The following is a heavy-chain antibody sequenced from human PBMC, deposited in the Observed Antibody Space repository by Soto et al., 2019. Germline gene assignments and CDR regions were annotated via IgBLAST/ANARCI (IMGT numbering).Heavy chain of an antibody. Sequence: QVQLQESGPGLVKASQTLSLICRVSGESISSGGYYWSWIRHHPGKGLEWIWYIYDSESAYYNPSLKRRVTISMDTSKNHFAMKLSSVTAADTAVYYCARASSSSSAADYWGQGTLITVSS. D-gene: IGHD6-6*01. J-gene: IGHJ4*02. CDR1: GESISSGGYY. CDR2: IYDSESA. CDR3: ARASSSSSAADY. V-gene: IGHV4-31*03.